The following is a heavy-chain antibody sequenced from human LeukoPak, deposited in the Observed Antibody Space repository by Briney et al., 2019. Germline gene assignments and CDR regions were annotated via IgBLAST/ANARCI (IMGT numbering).Heavy chain of an antibody. Sequence: SETLSLTCTVSGGSISSSSYYWGWVRQPPGTGLEWIASIFYSGSSYYNPSLKSRVTMSVDTSKNQFSLKVNSVTAADTAVYYCARLNYGDFVYAFHVWGQGTMVTVSS. CDR2: IFYSGSS. CDR1: GGSISSSSYY. V-gene: IGHV4-39*01. CDR3: ARLNYGDFVYAFHV. D-gene: IGHD4-17*01. J-gene: IGHJ3*01.